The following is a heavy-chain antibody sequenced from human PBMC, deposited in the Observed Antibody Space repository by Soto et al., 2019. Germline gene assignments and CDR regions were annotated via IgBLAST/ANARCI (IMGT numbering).Heavy chain of an antibody. J-gene: IGHJ6*02. D-gene: IGHD2-15*01. V-gene: IGHV3-53*01. CDR1: GFTVSSNY. CDR3: TRVLVYCSGGSCSARYYYGMDV. CDR2: IYSGGST. Sequence: GGSLRLSCAASGFTVSSNYMSWFRQAPGEGLEWVSVIYSGGSTYYADSVKGRFTISRHNSKNMLYLQMNSLRAEDTAVYYCTRVLVYCSGGSCSARYYYGMDVWGQGTTVTVSS.